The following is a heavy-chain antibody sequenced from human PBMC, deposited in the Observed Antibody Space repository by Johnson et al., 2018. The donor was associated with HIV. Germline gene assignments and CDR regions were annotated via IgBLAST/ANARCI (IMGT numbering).Heavy chain of an antibody. Sequence: QVQLVESGGGVVQPGRSLRLSCAASGFTFSSYGMHWVRQAPGKGLEWVAVIWYDGSNKYYADSVKGRFTISRDNSKNTLYLQMNSLRAEDTAVYYCARSGPNWAFDFWGQGTMVTVSS. J-gene: IGHJ3*01. CDR2: IWYDGSNK. CDR3: ARSGPNWAFDF. V-gene: IGHV3-33*01. D-gene: IGHD1-1*01. CDR1: GFTFSSYG.